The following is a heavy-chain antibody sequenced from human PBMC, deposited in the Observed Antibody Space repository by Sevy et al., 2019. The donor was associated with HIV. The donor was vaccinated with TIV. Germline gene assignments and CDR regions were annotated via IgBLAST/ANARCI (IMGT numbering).Heavy chain of an antibody. CDR3: VRESSHDFWSGYWGYLDY. Sequence: GGSLRLSCTASGFTFSNHGMHWVRQAPGKGPEWVAIIWYDGSNIYYADSAKGRFTISRDKSRNKLYLQMYDLRPEDTAVYYCVRESSHDFWSGYWGYLDYWGQGTLVTVSS. CDR1: GFTFSNHG. CDR2: IWYDGSNI. J-gene: IGHJ4*02. D-gene: IGHD3-3*01. V-gene: IGHV3-33*01.